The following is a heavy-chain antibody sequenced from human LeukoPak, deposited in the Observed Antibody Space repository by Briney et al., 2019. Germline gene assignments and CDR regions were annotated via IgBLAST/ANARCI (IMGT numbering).Heavy chain of an antibody. CDR1: GFTFSSYW. CDR2: IKQDGSEK. D-gene: IGHD2-2*01. Sequence: PGGSLRLSCAASGFTFSSYWMSWVRQAPGKGLEWVANIKQDGSEKYYVDSVKGRFTISRDNAKNSLYLQMNSLRAEDTAVYYCARDSTNVVPAARGYFQHWGQGALVTVSS. V-gene: IGHV3-7*01. J-gene: IGHJ1*01. CDR3: ARDSTNVVPAARGYFQH.